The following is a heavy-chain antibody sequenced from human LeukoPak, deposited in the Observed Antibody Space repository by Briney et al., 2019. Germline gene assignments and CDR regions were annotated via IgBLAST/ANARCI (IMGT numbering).Heavy chain of an antibody. Sequence: PSETLSLTCAVSSGSISSDNGWTWVRQPPGKGLEWIGEIYYSGRTNYNPSPQSRLTISVDKSNNQFSLSLRSVTAADTAVYYCAGKVAATYYQEWGQGTLVTVSS. V-gene: IGHV4-4*02. CDR1: SGSISSDNG. D-gene: IGHD1-26*01. J-gene: IGHJ1*01. CDR2: IYYSGRT. CDR3: AGKVAATYYQE.